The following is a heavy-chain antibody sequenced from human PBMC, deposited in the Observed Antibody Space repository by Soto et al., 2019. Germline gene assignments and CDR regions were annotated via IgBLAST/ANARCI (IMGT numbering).Heavy chain of an antibody. CDR2: IFSNDEK. D-gene: IGHD6-25*01. CDR1: GFSLSNARMG. V-gene: IGHV2-26*01. CDR3: AGIPERHRENWFAP. Sequence: QVTLKESGPVLVKPTETLTLTCTVSGFSLSNARMGVSWIRQPPGKALEWLAHIFSNDEKSYSTSLKSRLTSAKATPKSRGGPTITTRDPVDTPQHYGAGIPERHRENWFAPGARGTLAPVSS. J-gene: IGHJ5*02.